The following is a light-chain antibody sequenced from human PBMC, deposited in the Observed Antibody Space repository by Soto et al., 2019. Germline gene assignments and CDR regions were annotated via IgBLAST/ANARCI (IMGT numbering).Light chain of an antibody. CDR3: SSSTPTRGLV. CDR1: SSDVGGYNY. V-gene: IGLV2-14*01. J-gene: IGLJ1*01. Sequence: QSALTQPASVSGSPGQSITISCTGTSSDVGGYNYVSWYQHHPVKAPKLMIYEVSNRPSGVSDRFSGSRSGNTASLTISGLQAEDESDYYCSSSTPTRGLVFGSGTKVTVL. CDR2: EVS.